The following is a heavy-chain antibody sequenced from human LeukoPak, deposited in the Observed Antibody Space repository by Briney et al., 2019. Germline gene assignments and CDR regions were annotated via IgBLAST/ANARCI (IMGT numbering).Heavy chain of an antibody. J-gene: IGHJ4*02. V-gene: IGHV3-33*01. D-gene: IGHD2-15*01. CDR2: AYSDGTDK. Sequence: GGSLRLSCAASGFTFNRYGMHWVRQAPGKGLEWVAVAYSDGTDKYYADSVKGRFTISKDLSQNRLYMQMNSLRAEDAAMYYCATGGRFYYDLWGQGTLVTVSS. CDR1: GFTFNRYG. CDR3: ATGGRFYYDL.